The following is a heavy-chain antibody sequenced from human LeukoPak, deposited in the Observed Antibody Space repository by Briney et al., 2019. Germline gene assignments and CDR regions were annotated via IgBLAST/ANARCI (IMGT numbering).Heavy chain of an antibody. D-gene: IGHD2-15*01. J-gene: IGHJ4*02. CDR3: AKDGDDIVVVVAATIDH. CDR1: GFTVSSNY. V-gene: IGHV3-53*01. Sequence: GGSLRLSCAASGFTVSSNYMSWVRQAPGKGLEWASVIYSGGSTYYADSVKGRFTISRDNSKNTLYLQMNSLGAEDTAVYYCAKDGDDIVVVVAATIDHWGQGTLVTVSS. CDR2: IYSGGST.